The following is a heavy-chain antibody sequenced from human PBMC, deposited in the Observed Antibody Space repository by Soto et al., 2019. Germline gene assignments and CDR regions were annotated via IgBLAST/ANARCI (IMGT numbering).Heavy chain of an antibody. CDR2: IKSKADGGTP. Sequence: PGGSLRLSCAASGFIFTDAWMSWVRQAPGKGLEWVGRIKSKADGGTPDYAPPVKGRFTISRDDSKDTLYLQMNSLKTEDTAIYFCTTEWGRTSFSTIYYFDYWGQGTPVTVSS. V-gene: IGHV3-15*01. CDR1: GFIFTDAW. CDR3: TTEWGRTSFSTIYYFDY. D-gene: IGHD2-2*01. J-gene: IGHJ4*02.